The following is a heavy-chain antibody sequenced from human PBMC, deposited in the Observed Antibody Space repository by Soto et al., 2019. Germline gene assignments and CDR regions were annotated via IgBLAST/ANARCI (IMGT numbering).Heavy chain of an antibody. D-gene: IGHD1-26*01. CDR3: ARDRRSGTYNYNWFDP. V-gene: IGHV6-1*01. CDR2: TYYRSRWYS. Sequence: PSQTLSLTCAISGDSVSSNSAAWNWIRQSPSRGLEWLGRTYYRSRWYSDYAGSLKSRITINPDTSSNQFSLQLHYVTPEDTAVYYCARDRRSGTYNYNWFDPWGQGTLVTVSS. J-gene: IGHJ5*02. CDR1: GDSVSSNSAA.